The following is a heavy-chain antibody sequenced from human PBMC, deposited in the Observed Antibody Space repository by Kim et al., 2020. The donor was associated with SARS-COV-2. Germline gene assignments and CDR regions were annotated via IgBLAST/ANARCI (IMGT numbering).Heavy chain of an antibody. CDR2: ISSSGSTI. Sequence: GGSLRLSCAASGFTFSSYEMNWVRQAPGKGLEWVSYISSSGSTIYYADSVKGRFTISRDNAKNSLYLQMNSLRAEDTAVYYCARDTISGWRSWYFDLWGRGTLVTVSS. CDR1: GFTFSSYE. CDR3: ARDTISGWRSWYFDL. J-gene: IGHJ2*01. V-gene: IGHV3-48*03. D-gene: IGHD6-19*01.